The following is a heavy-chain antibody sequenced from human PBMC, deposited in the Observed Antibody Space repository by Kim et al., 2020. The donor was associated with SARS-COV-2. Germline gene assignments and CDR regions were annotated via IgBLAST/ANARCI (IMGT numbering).Heavy chain of an antibody. CDR3: AKDMAGRYYDSSGYRLAWSYYYGMDV. D-gene: IGHD3-22*01. CDR2: ISGSGGST. V-gene: IGHV3-23*01. CDR1: GFTFSSYA. J-gene: IGHJ6*02. Sequence: GGSLRLSCAASGFTFSSYAMSWVRQAPGKGLEWVSAISGSGGSTYYADSVKGRFTISRDNSKNTLYLQMNSLRAEDTAVYYCAKDMAGRYYDSSGYRLAWSYYYGMDVWGQGTTVTVSS.